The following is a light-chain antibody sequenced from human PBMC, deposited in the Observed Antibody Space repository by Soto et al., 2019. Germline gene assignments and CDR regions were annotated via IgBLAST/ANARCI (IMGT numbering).Light chain of an antibody. Sequence: IQLTQSPSSVSACVGDRVTITCRASQGITSGLAWYQQKPGKAPELLIYDASSLESGVPSRFSGSGSGTDFTLTISSLQHEDSATYYCQQVDSFSLSFGGATKVEIK. CDR1: QGITSG. V-gene: IGKV1-13*02. CDR3: QQVDSFSLS. J-gene: IGKJ4*01. CDR2: DAS.